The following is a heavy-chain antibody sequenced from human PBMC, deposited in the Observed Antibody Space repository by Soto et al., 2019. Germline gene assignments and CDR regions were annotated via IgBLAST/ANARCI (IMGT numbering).Heavy chain of an antibody. J-gene: IGHJ6*02. V-gene: IGHV1-69*13. CDR3: ARPDEGGYSSNHHYYYALDV. Sequence: SVKVSCKASGGTFRSYSISWVRQAPGQGLEWMGGIIPIFHITNYAQKFQGRVTITADESTSTAYMELSSLGSDDTAVYYCARPDEGGYSSNHHYYYALDVWGQGTTVTVSS. D-gene: IGHD3-22*01. CDR1: GGTFRSYS. CDR2: IIPIFHIT.